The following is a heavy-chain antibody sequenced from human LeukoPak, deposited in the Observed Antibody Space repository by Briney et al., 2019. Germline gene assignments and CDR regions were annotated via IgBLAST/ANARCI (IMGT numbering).Heavy chain of an antibody. CDR1: GFTFSSYA. J-gene: IGHJ6*03. CDR2: IYYDGSNK. Sequence: GGSLRLSCAASGFTFSSYAMHWVRQAPGKGLEWVATIYYDGSNKYYADSVKGRFTISRDNSKNTVSLQMNSLRAEDTALYYCAKALYSNYYMDAWGKGTTVTVSS. D-gene: IGHD4-11*01. CDR3: AKALYSNYYMDA. V-gene: IGHV3-30*14.